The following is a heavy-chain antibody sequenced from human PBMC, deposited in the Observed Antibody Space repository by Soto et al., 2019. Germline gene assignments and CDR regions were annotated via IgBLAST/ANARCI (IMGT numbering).Heavy chain of an antibody. D-gene: IGHD6-13*01. V-gene: IGHV1-58*02. J-gene: IGHJ6*02. CDR3: AADPFRGYSSSWYGMAV. Sequence: QMQLVQSGPEVKKPGTSVKVSCKASGFTFTSSAMQWVRQARGQRLEWIGWIVVGSGNTNYAQKFQERVTITRDMSPSTAYLELSSLRSEDTAVYYCAADPFRGYSSSWYGMAVWGQGTTVTVSS. CDR2: IVVGSGNT. CDR1: GFTFTSSA.